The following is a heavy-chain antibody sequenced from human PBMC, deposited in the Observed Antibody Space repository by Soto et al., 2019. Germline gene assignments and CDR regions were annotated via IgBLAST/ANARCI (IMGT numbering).Heavy chain of an antibody. CDR3: ARYGSGSYFDY. CDR2: INPNSGGT. V-gene: IGHV1-2*02. D-gene: IGHD3-10*01. CDR1: GYTFTGYY. J-gene: IGHJ4*02. Sequence: GASVKVSCKASGYTFTGYYIHWVRQAPGQGLEWVGWINPNSGGTNYAQKFQGRVTMTRDTSISTAYMELSRLSSDDTAVYYCARYGSGSYFDYRGQGTLVTVSS.